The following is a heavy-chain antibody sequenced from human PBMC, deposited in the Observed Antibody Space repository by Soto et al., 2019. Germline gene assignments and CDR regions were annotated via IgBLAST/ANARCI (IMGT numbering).Heavy chain of an antibody. D-gene: IGHD3-22*01. CDR2: ISGSGGST. CDR1: GFTFSSYA. Sequence: GGSLRLSCAASGFTFSSYAMSWVRQAPGKGLEWVSAISGSGGSTYYADSVKGRFTISRDNSKNTLYLQMNSLRAEDTAVYYCVVVPYYYDSSGYYRSTPPLDYWGQGTLVTVSS. CDR3: VVVPYYYDSSGYYRSTPPLDY. V-gene: IGHV3-23*01. J-gene: IGHJ4*02.